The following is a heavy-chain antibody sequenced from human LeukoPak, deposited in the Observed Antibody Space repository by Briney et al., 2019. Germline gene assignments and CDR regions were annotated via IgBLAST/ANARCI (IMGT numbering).Heavy chain of an antibody. CDR3: AKGTVRFLEWGQRGYFDY. J-gene: IGHJ4*02. CDR1: GFTFDIFG. D-gene: IGHD3-3*01. Sequence: PGGSLRLSCAASGFTFDIFGMNWVRQAPGKGLEWVSSISTTIGNTYYADSVKGRFTISRDNSKNTLYLQMNSLGVDDTAIYYCAKGTVRFLEWGQRGYFDYWGQGTLVTVSS. CDR2: ISTTIGNT. V-gene: IGHV3-23*01.